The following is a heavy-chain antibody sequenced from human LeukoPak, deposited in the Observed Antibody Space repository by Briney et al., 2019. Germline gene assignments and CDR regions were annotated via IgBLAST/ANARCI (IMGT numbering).Heavy chain of an antibody. CDR3: AKGVVPIPGLNYFDY. J-gene: IGHJ4*02. D-gene: IGHD2-15*01. Sequence: GGSLRLSCAASGFTFSSYWMSWVRQAPGKGLEWVSAISGSGGSTYYADSVKGRFTISRDNSKNTLYLQMNSLRAEDTAVYYCAKGVVPIPGLNYFDYWGQGTLVTVSS. CDR2: ISGSGGST. CDR1: GFTFSSYW. V-gene: IGHV3-23*01.